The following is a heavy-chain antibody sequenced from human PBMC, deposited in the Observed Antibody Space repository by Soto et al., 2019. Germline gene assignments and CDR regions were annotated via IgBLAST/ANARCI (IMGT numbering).Heavy chain of an antibody. V-gene: IGHV1-69*12. Sequence: QVQLVQSGAEVKKPGPSVKVSCNASGGTFSRYAISWVRQAPGQGLELMGGIIPIFGTANYAQKFQGRVTITADEATRTAYMELRSPRSEDTAVYYCASRDGYNWDFAYYYGMDVWCQGSTVTVSS. CDR2: IIPIFGTA. D-gene: IGHD5-12*01. CDR3: ASRDGYNWDFAYYYGMDV. J-gene: IGHJ6*02. CDR1: GGTFSRYA.